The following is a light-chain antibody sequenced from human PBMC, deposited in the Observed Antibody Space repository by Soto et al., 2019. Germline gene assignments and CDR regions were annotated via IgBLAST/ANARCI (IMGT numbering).Light chain of an antibody. V-gene: IGKV3-20*01. CDR2: GAS. CDR3: QQYGSSPIT. CDR1: QSVSSN. J-gene: IGKJ5*01. Sequence: EKVMTQSPATLSVSPGERAILSCRASQSVSSNLAWYQQKPGQAPRLLIYGASSRATGIPDRFSGSGSGTDFTLTISRLEPEDFAVYYCQQYGSSPITFGQGTRLEIK.